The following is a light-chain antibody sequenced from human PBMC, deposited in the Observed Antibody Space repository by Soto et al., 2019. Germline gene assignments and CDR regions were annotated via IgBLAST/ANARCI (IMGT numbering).Light chain of an antibody. V-gene: IGKV3-20*01. CDR2: GAS. CDR1: QSVSNNY. J-gene: IGKJ1*01. Sequence: EIVLTQSPGTLSLSPGERATLSCRASQSVSNNYLAWYQQKPGQAPRLLIYGASNRATGIPDRFSGSCSGTDFTITISRLEPEDFAVYYCQQYGSSGTFGQGTKVEIK. CDR3: QQYGSSGT.